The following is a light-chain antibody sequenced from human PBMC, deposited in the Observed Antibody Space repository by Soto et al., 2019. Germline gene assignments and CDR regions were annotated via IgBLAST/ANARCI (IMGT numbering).Light chain of an antibody. CDR1: QSVSSY. Sequence: EIVLTQSPATLSLSPGERATLSCRASQSVSSYLAWYQQKPGQAPRLLIYDASNRATGIPARFSGSGSGTDFTLTINSLEPEDFAVYYCQQRSNWPPLTFGGGTRLEIK. CDR2: DAS. V-gene: IGKV3-11*01. CDR3: QQRSNWPPLT. J-gene: IGKJ5*01.